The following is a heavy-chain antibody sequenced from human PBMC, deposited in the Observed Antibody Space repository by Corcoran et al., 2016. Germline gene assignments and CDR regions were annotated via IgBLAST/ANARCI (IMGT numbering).Heavy chain of an antibody. CDR2: INHSGST. Sequence: QVQLQQWGAGLLKPSETLSLTCAVYGGSFSGYYWSWIRQPPGKGLEWIGEINHSGSTNYNPSLKSRVTISVDTSKNQFSLKLSSVTAADTAVYYWARSKKERGYCSSTSCPVVLDYWGQGTLVTVSS. D-gene: IGHD2-2*01. J-gene: IGHJ4*02. CDR3: ARSKKERGYCSSTSCPVVLDY. V-gene: IGHV4-34*01. CDR1: GGSFSGYY.